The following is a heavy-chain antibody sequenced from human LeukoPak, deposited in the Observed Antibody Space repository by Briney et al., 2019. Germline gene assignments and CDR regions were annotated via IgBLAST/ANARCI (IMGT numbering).Heavy chain of an antibody. J-gene: IGHJ3*02. Sequence: EASVKVSCKASGYTFTGYYMHWVRQAPGQGLEWMGWINPNSGGTNYAQKFQGRVTMTRDTSISTAYMELSRLRSDDTAVYYCARGHDLDNRSFDIWGQGTMVTVSS. V-gene: IGHV1-2*02. D-gene: IGHD1-14*01. CDR1: GYTFTGYY. CDR2: INPNSGGT. CDR3: ARGHDLDNRSFDI.